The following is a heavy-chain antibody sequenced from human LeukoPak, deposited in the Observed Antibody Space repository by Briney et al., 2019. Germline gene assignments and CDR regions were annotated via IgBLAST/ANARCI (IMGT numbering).Heavy chain of an antibody. D-gene: IGHD2-15*01. CDR3: ARTQRQGYCSGGYWQSDAFDI. CDR2: IIPIFGTA. CDR1: GGTFSSYA. V-gene: IGHV1-69*05. Sequence: SSVKVSCKASGGTFSSYAISWVRQAPGQGLEWMGGIIPIFGTANYAQRFQGRVTMTRDTSTSTVYMELSSLRSENTAVYSCARTQRQGYCSGGYWQSDAFDIRGQGTMVTVSS. J-gene: IGHJ3*02.